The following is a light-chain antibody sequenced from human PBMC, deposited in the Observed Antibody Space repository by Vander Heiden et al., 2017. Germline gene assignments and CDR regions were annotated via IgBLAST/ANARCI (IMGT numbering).Light chain of an antibody. CDR3: QSADSSGTSRALV. CDR1: ALPKQY. Sequence: SYELTQPPSVSVSPGQTARITCSGDALPKQYAYWYQQKPGQAPVLVIYKDSERPSGIPERFSGSSSGTTVTLTISGVQAEDEADDYCQSADSSGTSRALVFGTGTKVTVL. V-gene: IGLV3-25*03. CDR2: KDS. J-gene: IGLJ1*01.